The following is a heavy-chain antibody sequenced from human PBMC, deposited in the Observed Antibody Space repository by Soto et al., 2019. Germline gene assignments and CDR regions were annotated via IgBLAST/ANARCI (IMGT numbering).Heavy chain of an antibody. CDR3: ARESPPDSSGYYY. Sequence: GGSLRLSCAASGFTVSSNYMSWVRQAPGKGLEWVSVIYSGGSTYYADSVKGRFTISRDNSKNTLYLQMNSLRAEDTAVYYCARESPPDSSGYYYWGQGTLVTVSS. J-gene: IGHJ4*02. CDR2: IYSGGST. D-gene: IGHD3-22*01. CDR1: GFTVSSNY. V-gene: IGHV3-53*01.